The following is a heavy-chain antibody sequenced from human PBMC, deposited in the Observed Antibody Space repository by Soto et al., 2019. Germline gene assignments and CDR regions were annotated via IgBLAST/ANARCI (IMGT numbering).Heavy chain of an antibody. CDR1: GGSISSSSYY. J-gene: IGHJ3*02. CDR2: IYYSGST. CDR3: ARPALEMATIKGGAFDI. D-gene: IGHD5-12*01. Sequence: PETLSLTCTVSGGSISSSSYYWGWIRQPPGKGLEWIGSIYYSGSTYYNPSLKSRVTISVDTSKNQFSLKLSSVTAADTAVYYCARPALEMATIKGGAFDIWGQGTMVTVSS. V-gene: IGHV4-39*01.